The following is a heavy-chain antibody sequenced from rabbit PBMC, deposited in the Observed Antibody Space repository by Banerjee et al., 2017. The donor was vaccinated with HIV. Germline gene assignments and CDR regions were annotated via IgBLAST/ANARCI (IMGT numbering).Heavy chain of an antibody. J-gene: IGHJ4*01. CDR2: INTGSGVT. D-gene: IGHD2-1*01. V-gene: IGHV1S47*01. CDR3: ARGWITMTMNL. Sequence: QEQLVESGGGLVQPGGSLKLSCKASGLDFSSYGVSWVRQAPGKGLEWIAYINTGSGVTYYASWVNGRFTISSHNAQNTLYLQLNSLTAADTATYFCARGWITMTMNLWGQGTLVTV. CDR1: GLDFSSYG.